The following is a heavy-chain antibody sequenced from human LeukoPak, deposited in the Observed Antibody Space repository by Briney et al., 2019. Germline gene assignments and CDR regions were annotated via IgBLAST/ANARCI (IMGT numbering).Heavy chain of an antibody. CDR2: INPNSGGS. Sequence: ASVKVSCKASGGTFSSYAISWVRQAPGQGLEWMGRINPNSGGSNYAQNFQGRVTMTRDTSISTAYMELSRLRSDGTAVYYCARDLPSTSNWELDYWGQGTLVTVSS. D-gene: IGHD7-27*01. J-gene: IGHJ4*02. V-gene: IGHV1-2*06. CDR1: GGTFSSYA. CDR3: ARDLPSTSNWELDY.